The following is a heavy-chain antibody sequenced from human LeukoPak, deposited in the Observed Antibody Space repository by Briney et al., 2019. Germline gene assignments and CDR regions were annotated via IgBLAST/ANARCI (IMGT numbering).Heavy chain of an antibody. D-gene: IGHD3-22*01. CDR1: GFFFSTYS. CDR3: ARDGAPYYYDSSGSDY. CDR2: ISSSSSTI. V-gene: IGHV3-48*02. Sequence: PGGSLRLSCAASGFFFSTYSMIWVRQAPGTGLEWASYISSSSSTIYYADSVKGRFTISRDNAKNTQYLQMNSLRDEDTAVYYCARDGAPYYYDSSGSDYWGQGTLVTVSS. J-gene: IGHJ4*02.